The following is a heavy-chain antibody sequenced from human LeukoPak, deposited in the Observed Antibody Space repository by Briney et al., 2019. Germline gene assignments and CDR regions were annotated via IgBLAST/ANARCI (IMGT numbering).Heavy chain of an antibody. V-gene: IGHV3-66*01. CDR3: ARGASTASDAFDI. J-gene: IGHJ3*02. D-gene: IGHD5-18*01. CDR1: GFKVSINY. CDR2: IYSGGST. Sequence: AGGSVRLSCAASGFKVSINYMTWVRQAPGKGLEWVSVIYSGGSTYSADSVKGRFTISRDNSKNTLFLQMNSLRAEDTAVYYCARGASTASDAFDIWGQGTMVTVSS.